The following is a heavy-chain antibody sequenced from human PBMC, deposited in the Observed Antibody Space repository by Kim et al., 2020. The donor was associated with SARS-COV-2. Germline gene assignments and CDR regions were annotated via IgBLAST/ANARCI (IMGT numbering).Heavy chain of an antibody. V-gene: IGHV3-7*01. D-gene: IGHD6-13*01. CDR1: GFTFSDYW. CDR2: LNQDGSDK. Sequence: GGSLRLSCAASGFTFSDYWMRWVRHSPGKGLEWVADLNQDGSDKHYMESVKGRFTISRDNAKNSLFLQMDSLRAEDAALYYCARGGSYSFEYWRQGTLVT. CDR3: ARGGSYSFEY. J-gene: IGHJ4*02.